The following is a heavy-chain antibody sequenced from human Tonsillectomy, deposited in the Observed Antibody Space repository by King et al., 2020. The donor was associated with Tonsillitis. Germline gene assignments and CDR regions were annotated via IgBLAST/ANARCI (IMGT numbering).Heavy chain of an antibody. J-gene: IGHJ5*01. CDR1: GGSLSGFY. V-gene: IGHV4-34*01. CDR2: INHSGFS. Sequence: VQLQQWGAGLLKPSETLSLTCSVYGGSLSGFYWSWIRQPPGKGLEWIGDINHSGFSNYIPSLKSRVTMSVDTSKNQFSLKLSSVTAADTAVYYCVRNFDSWGQGNLVTVSS. CDR3: VRNFDS.